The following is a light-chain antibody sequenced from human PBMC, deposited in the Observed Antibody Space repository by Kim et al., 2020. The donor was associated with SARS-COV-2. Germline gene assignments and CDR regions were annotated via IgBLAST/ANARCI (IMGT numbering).Light chain of an antibody. CDR2: MAS. V-gene: IGKV1-5*03. J-gene: IGKJ1*01. CDR1: RNIDTY. Sequence: ASVGDSVTITCRASRNIDTYLAWYQQKPGKAPKLLIYMASNLKSGVPSTFSGSGSGTEFTLIISNLQPDDFATYYCQQYRTYPWTFGQGTKVDIK. CDR3: QQYRTYPWT.